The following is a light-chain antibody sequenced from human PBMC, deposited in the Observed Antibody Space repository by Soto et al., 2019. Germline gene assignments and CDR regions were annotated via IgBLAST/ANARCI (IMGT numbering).Light chain of an antibody. CDR3: QQSYETPRWK. CDR2: AAS. Sequence: DIQMTQSPPSLSASVGDTVTITCRASQSITTYLNWFQQKPRKAPKLLISAASSLHSGVPSRFSGRGSGTDFTLTIRSLQPEDSATYYCQQSYETPRWKCGPVTKVDIK. V-gene: IGKV1-39*01. CDR1: QSITTY. J-gene: IGKJ1*01.